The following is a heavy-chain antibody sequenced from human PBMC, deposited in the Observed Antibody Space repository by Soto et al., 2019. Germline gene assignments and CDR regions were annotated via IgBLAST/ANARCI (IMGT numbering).Heavy chain of an antibody. CDR1: GFTFSSYA. D-gene: IGHD2-8*01. V-gene: IGHV3-64*01. Sequence: EVQLVESGGGLVQPGGSLRLSCAASGFTFSSYAMHWVRQAPGKGLDFVSAISSNAGSTFYANSVRSRFTISRDNSKNTLYLQMGSLRTEDMAVYYCARDRCTNGVCYAPSDYWGQGTLVTVSS. CDR3: ARDRCTNGVCYAPSDY. J-gene: IGHJ4*02. CDR2: ISSNAGST.